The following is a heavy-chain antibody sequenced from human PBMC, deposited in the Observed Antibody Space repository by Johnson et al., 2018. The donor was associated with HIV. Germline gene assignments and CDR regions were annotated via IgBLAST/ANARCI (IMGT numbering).Heavy chain of an antibody. Sequence: QVQLVESGGGLVQPGGSLRLSCAASGFTFSSYAMSWVRQAPGKGLDWVSVISYDGSNKYYADSVKGRFTLSRDNYKNTLYLQMNSLRAEDTAVYYCARDVYYYDSSEEGAFDIWGQGTMVTVSS. J-gene: IGHJ3*02. D-gene: IGHD3-22*01. CDR3: ARDVYYYDSSEEGAFDI. CDR1: GFTFSSYA. CDR2: ISYDGSNK. V-gene: IGHV3-30*04.